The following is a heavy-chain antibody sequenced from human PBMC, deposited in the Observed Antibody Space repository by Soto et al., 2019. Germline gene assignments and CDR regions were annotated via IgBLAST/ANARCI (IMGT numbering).Heavy chain of an antibody. CDR2: ITGSGGST. CDR3: AKGSSYTGYDYEYYFDY. D-gene: IGHD5-12*01. CDR1: GFTFSSYA. Sequence: GGSLRLSCAASGFTFSSYAMSWVRQAPGKGLEWVSGITGSGGSTYYADSVKGRFTISRDNSKKTLNLQMNSLRAEDTAVYYCAKGSSYTGYDYEYYFDYWGQGTLVTVSS. J-gene: IGHJ4*02. V-gene: IGHV3-23*01.